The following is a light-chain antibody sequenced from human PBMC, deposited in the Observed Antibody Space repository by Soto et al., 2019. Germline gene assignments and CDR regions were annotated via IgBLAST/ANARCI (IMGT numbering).Light chain of an antibody. Sequence: QSLLTQPPSASGTPGQRVTMSCSGGSSNIGSNTVSWYQHLPGTAPQLLIYSDTQRASGVADRFSGSKSGTSASLAISGHQSDDEADYYCAAWDDRLNGALFGTGTKVTVL. CDR2: SDT. CDR1: SSNIGSNT. V-gene: IGLV1-44*01. CDR3: AAWDDRLNGAL. J-gene: IGLJ1*01.